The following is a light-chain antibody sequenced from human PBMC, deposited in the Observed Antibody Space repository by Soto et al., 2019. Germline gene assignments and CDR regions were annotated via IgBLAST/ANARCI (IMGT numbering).Light chain of an antibody. J-gene: IGKJ5*01. Sequence: EIVMTQSPATLSVSPGERATLSCRASQSVRSNLAWYQQKPGQAPRLVIYAASTRATGIPDRFSGSVSGTEFTHTISSLQSEDFEVYYCQQYNEWPPFTFGQGTRLEIK. CDR2: AAS. CDR3: QQYNEWPPFT. CDR1: QSVRSN. V-gene: IGKV3-15*01.